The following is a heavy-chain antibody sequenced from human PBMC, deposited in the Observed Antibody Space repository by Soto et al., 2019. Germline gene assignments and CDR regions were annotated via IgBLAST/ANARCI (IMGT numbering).Heavy chain of an antibody. CDR2: IIPIFGTA. CDR3: ARARDYSSYAPFDY. J-gene: IGHJ4*02. V-gene: IGHV1-69*01. D-gene: IGHD4-4*01. CDR1: GGTFSSYA. Sequence: QVQLVQSGAEVKKPGSSVKVSCKASGGTFSSYAISWVRQAPGQGLEWMGGIIPIFGTANYAQKFQGRVTTSADETTSRADVELSNLRSEDTAVYYGARARDYSSYAPFDYWGQGTLVTVSS.